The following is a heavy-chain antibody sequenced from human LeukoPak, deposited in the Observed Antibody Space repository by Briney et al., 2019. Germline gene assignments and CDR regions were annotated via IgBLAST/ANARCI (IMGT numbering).Heavy chain of an antibody. V-gene: IGHV1-69*05. CDR3: ARVGRYCSGGSCPNWFDP. D-gene: IGHD2-15*01. Sequence: ASVKVSCKASGYTFTSYGISWVGQAPGQGLEWMGGIIPIFGTANYAQKFQGRVTITTDESTSTAYMELSSLRSEDTAVYYCARVGRYCSGGSCPNWFDPWGQGTLVTVSS. CDR2: IIPIFGTA. J-gene: IGHJ5*02. CDR1: GYTFTSYG.